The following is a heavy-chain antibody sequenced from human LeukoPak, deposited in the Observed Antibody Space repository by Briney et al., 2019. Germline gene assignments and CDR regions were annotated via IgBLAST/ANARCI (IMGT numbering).Heavy chain of an antibody. Sequence: GGSLRLSCAASGFTFSSYSMNWVRQAPGKGLEWVSSISSSSSYIYYADSVKGRFTISRDNAKNTLYLQMNSLRAEDTAVYYCAREYDYVWGSYHPLNFDYWGQGTLVTVSS. D-gene: IGHD3-16*02. CDR2: ISSSSSYI. V-gene: IGHV3-21*01. J-gene: IGHJ4*02. CDR3: AREYDYVWGSYHPLNFDY. CDR1: GFTFSSYS.